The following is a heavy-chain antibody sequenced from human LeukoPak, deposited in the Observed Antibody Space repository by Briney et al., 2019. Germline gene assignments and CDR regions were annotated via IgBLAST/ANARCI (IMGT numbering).Heavy chain of an antibody. D-gene: IGHD2/OR15-2a*01. V-gene: IGHV1-69*06. Sequence: GASVKVSCKASGGTFSSYAISWVRQAPGQGLEWMGGIIPIFGTANYAQKFQGRVTITADKSTSTAYMELRSLRSDDTAVYYCARRIDWFDPWGQGTLVTVSS. CDR3: ARRIDWFDP. CDR1: GGTFSSYA. CDR2: IIPIFGTA. J-gene: IGHJ5*02.